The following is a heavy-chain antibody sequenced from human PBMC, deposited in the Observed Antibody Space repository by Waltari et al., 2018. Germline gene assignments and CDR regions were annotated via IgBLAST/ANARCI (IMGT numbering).Heavy chain of an antibody. D-gene: IGHD1-1*01. V-gene: IGHV4-39*07. CDR3: ARDTDPENTGAYYYGMDV. CDR2: IYYSGST. Sequence: QLQLQESGPGLVKPSETLSLTCTVSGGSISSSSYYWGWIRQPPGKGLEWIGSIYYSGSTYSNPSLKSRVTISVDTSKNQFSLKLSSVTAEDTAVYYCARDTDPENTGAYYYGMDVWGQGTTVTVSS. J-gene: IGHJ6*02. CDR1: GGSISSSSYY.